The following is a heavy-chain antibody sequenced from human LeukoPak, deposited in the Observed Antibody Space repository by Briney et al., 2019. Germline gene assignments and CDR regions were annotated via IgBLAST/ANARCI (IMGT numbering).Heavy chain of an antibody. V-gene: IGHV4-59*01. CDR3: QSRYLEWLLEY. CDR2: IYYSGST. D-gene: IGHD3-3*01. Sequence: SETLSLTCTVSDGSISSYYWSWIRQPPGKGLEWIGYIYYSGSTNYNPSLKSRVTISVDTSKNQFSLKLSSVTAADTAVYYCQSRYLEWLLEYWGQGTLVTVSS. J-gene: IGHJ4*02. CDR1: DGSISSYY.